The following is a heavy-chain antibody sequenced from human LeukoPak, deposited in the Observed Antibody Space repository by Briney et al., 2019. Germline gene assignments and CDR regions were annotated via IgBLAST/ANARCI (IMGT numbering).Heavy chain of an antibody. V-gene: IGHV1-69*13. J-gene: IGHJ4*02. CDR2: IIPIFGTA. CDR3: ARGTYYYDSSGYN. Sequence: ASVKVSCKPSGGTFSSYAISWVRQAPGQGLEWMGGIIPIFGTANYAQKFQGRVTITADESTSTAYMELSSLRSEDTAVYYCARGTYYYDSSGYNWGQGTLVTVSS. CDR1: GGTFSSYA. D-gene: IGHD3-22*01.